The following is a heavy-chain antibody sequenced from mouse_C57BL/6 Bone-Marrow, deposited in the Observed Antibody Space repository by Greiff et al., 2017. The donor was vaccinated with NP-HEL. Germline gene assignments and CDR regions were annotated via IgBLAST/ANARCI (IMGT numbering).Heavy chain of an antibody. D-gene: IGHD2-10*02. CDR2: ISAGGSYT. Sequence: EVQGVESGGGLVKPGGSLKLSCAASGFTFSSYAMSWVRQTPEKRLEWVATISAGGSYTYYPDNVKGRFTISRDNANNNLYLQMSHMKAEDTAMYYCARREYGNLDYWGQGTTLTVSS. V-gene: IGHV5-4*01. J-gene: IGHJ2*01. CDR3: ARREYGNLDY. CDR1: GFTFSSYA.